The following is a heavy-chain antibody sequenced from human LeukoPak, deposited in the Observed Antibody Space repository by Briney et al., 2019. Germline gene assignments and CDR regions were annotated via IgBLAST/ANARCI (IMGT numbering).Heavy chain of an antibody. CDR1: GRSISSSNYY. Sequence: SETLSLTCTVSGRSISSSNYYWGWIPQPPGKGLVWIGSIYYSGSTYYNPSLKSEVTISVDTSKNQYSMKLNSVTAADTAVYYCARQATDYYYYYMDVWGKGTTVTVSS. J-gene: IGHJ6*03. CDR3: ARQATDYYYYYMDV. CDR2: IYYSGST. V-gene: IGHV4-39*01.